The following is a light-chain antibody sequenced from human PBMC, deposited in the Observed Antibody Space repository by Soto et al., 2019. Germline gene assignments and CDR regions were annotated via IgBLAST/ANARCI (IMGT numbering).Light chain of an antibody. J-gene: IGLJ2*01. CDR2: EVM. CDR1: SSDVGAYNY. CDR3: SSYAGNNNFVV. Sequence: QSALTQPPSASGSPGQSVTISCTGTSSDVGAYNYVSWYQQHPGRAPKLMIYEVMKRPSGVPDRFSGSKSDNTASLTVSGLHAEDEADYYCSSYAGNNNFVVFGGGTQVTVL. V-gene: IGLV2-8*01.